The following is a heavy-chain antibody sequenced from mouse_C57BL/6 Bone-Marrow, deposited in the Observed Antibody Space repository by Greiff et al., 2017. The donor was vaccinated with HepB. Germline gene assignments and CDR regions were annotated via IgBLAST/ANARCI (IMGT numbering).Heavy chain of an antibody. V-gene: IGHV5-9-1*02. CDR3: TRGGGQLRPFAY. D-gene: IGHD3-2*02. Sequence: EVQGVESGEGLVKPGGSLKLSCAASGFTFSSYAMSWVRQTPEKRLEWVAYISSGGDYIYYADTVKGRFTISRDNARNTLYLQMSSLKSEDTAMYYCTRGGGQLRPFAYWGQGTLVTVSA. CDR1: GFTFSSYA. J-gene: IGHJ3*01. CDR2: ISSGGDYI.